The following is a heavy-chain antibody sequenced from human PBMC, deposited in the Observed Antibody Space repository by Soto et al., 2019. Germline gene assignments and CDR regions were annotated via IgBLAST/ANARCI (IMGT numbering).Heavy chain of an antibody. CDR2: IIPIFGTA. CDR1: GGTFSSYA. D-gene: IGHD6-19*01. CDR3: ARVLAPGSGWHRFDY. J-gene: IGHJ4*02. Sequence: QVQLVQSGAEVKKPGSSVKVSCKASGGTFSSYAISWLRQAPGQGLEWMRGIIPIFGTANYAQKFQGRVTITADESTSTAYMELSSLRSEDTAVYYCARVLAPGSGWHRFDYWGQGTLVTVSS. V-gene: IGHV1-69*01.